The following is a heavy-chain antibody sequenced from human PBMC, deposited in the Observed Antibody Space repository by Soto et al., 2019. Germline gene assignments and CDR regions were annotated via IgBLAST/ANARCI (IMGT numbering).Heavy chain of an antibody. Sequence: QLQLQESGSGLVKPSQTLSLTCAVSGGSISSGGYSWSWIRQPPGKGLERIGYIYHSGSTYYNPSLKSRVTISVDRSKNQFTLKLSSVTAADTAVYYCASAGGLGAVAADYWGPGTLVTVSS. CDR1: GGSISSGGYS. CDR3: ASAGGLGAVAADY. CDR2: IYHSGST. J-gene: IGHJ4*02. D-gene: IGHD6-19*01. V-gene: IGHV4-30-2*01.